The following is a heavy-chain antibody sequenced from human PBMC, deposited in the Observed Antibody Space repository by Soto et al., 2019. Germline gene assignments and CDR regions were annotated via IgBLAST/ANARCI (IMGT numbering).Heavy chain of an antibody. CDR2: ISSSSSYI. CDR1: GFTFSSYS. Sequence: EVQLVESGGGLVKPGGSLRLSCAASGFTFSSYSMNWVRQAPGKGLEWVSFISSSSSYIYYADSVKGRFTISRDNAKNSLYLQMNSLRAEATAVYYCARESRWPNWFDPWGQGTLVTVSS. CDR3: ARESRWPNWFDP. V-gene: IGHV3-21*01. J-gene: IGHJ5*02. D-gene: IGHD2-15*01.